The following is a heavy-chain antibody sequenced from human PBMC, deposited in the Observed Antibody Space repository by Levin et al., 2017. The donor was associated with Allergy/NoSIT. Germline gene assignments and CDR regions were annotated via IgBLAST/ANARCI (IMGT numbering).Heavy chain of an antibody. V-gene: IGHV1-2*02. D-gene: IGHD3-10*01. CDR1: GYTFTGYY. CDR2: INPNSGGT. J-gene: IGHJ4*02. CDR3: ARDSGRLLWFGELFYFDY. Sequence: ASVKVSCKASGYTFTGYYMHWVRQAPGQGLEWMGWINPNSGGTNYAQKFQGRVTMTRDTSISTAYMELSRLRSDDTAVYYCARDSGRLLWFGELFYFDYWGQGTLVTVSS.